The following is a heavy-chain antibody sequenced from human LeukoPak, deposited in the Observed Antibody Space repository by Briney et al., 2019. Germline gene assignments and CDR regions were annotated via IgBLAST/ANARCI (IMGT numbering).Heavy chain of an antibody. J-gene: IGHJ4*02. CDR2: ISPNSGGT. D-gene: IGHD6-19*01. CDR1: GYSFSGYC. CDR3: ARGWGAIEVPGTTDY. V-gene: IGHV1-2*02. Sequence: ASVKVSCKASGYSFSGYCMHWVRQAPGQGLEWMGWISPNSGGTNSAQKFQGRVSMTRDTSISTAYMELSRLRSDDTAVYYCARGWGAIEVPGTTDYWGQGTLVTVSS.